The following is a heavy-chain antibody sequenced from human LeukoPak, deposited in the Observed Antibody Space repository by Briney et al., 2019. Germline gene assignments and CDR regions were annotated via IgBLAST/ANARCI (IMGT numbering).Heavy chain of an antibody. V-gene: IGHV3-53*01. D-gene: IGHD2-2*01. Sequence: GGSLRLSCAVSGFTVSSNYMSWVRQAPGKGLEWVSLLYTTGSTYFADSVRGRFTLSRDNSKNTVYLQMDSLRVEDTAVYYCARDYCSRTMCHGYFDYWGQGTPVTVSS. CDR2: LYTTGST. J-gene: IGHJ4*02. CDR3: ARDYCSRTMCHGYFDY. CDR1: GFTVSSNY.